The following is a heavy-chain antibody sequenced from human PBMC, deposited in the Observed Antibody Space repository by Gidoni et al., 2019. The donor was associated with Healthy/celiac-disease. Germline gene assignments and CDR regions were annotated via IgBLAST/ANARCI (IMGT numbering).Heavy chain of an antibody. J-gene: IGHJ4*02. CDR3: ARGRRGYSSSLSF. CDR2: INHSGST. V-gene: IGHV4-34*01. Sequence: QVQLQQCGAGLFQPSETLSLTCAVYGGSFSGYYWSWIRQPPGKGLEWIGEINHSGSTNYNPSLKSRVTISVDTSKNQFSLKLSSVTAADTAVYYCARGRRGYSSSLSFWGQGTLVTVSS. D-gene: IGHD6-13*01. CDR1: GGSFSGYY.